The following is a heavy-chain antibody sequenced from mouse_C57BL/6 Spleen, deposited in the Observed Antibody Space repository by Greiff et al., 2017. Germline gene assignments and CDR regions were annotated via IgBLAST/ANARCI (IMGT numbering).Heavy chain of an antibody. CDR1: GFSLTSYG. J-gene: IGHJ3*01. Sequence: QVQLKESGPGLVQPSQSLSITCTVSGFSLTSYGVHWVRQSPGKGLEWLGVIWSGGSTDYNAAFISRLGISKDNSKSQVFFKMNSLQADDTAIYYCASSYSNYEFAYWGQGTLVTVSA. V-gene: IGHV2-2*01. D-gene: IGHD2-5*01. CDR3: ASSYSNYEFAY. CDR2: IWSGGST.